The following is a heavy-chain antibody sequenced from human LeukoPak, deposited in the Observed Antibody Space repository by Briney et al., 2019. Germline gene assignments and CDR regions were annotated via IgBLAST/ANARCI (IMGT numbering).Heavy chain of an antibody. CDR3: ATDAYYYDSSGYSTSVHYFDY. Sequence: GASVKVSCKASGYTFTGYYMHWVRQAPGQGLEWMGRINPNSGGTNYAQKFQCRVTMTRDTSISTAYMELSRLRSDDTAVFYCATDAYYYDSSGYSTSVHYFDYWGQGTLVTVSS. J-gene: IGHJ4*02. D-gene: IGHD3-22*01. V-gene: IGHV1-2*06. CDR1: GYTFTGYY. CDR2: INPNSGGT.